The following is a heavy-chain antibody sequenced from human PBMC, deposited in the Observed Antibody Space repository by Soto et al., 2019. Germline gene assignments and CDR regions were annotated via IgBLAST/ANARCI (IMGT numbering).Heavy chain of an antibody. Sequence: QVQLVQSGAEVKKPGASVKVSCKASGYTFTSYGSSWVRQTPGQGLEWMGWISAYNGNTNYAQKLQGRLTMTTDTSTSTAYMELRSLRPDDTAVYYCARDGGAAAAIKNYGMDVWSQGTTVTVSS. CDR2: ISAYNGNT. J-gene: IGHJ6*02. CDR3: ARDGGAAAAIKNYGMDV. CDR1: GYTFTSYG. V-gene: IGHV1-18*01. D-gene: IGHD6-13*01.